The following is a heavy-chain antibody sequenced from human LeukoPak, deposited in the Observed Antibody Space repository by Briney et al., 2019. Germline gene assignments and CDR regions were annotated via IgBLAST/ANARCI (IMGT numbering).Heavy chain of an antibody. CDR3: VRLRRNSDTSGFYYYYDF. CDR1: GYTFSSYS. D-gene: IGHD3-22*01. Sequence: GRSLRLSCLASGYTFSSYSINWVRQAPGKGLEWVSSISVRSNYIYYADSVRGRFRISRDDARDSLFLEMNSLRAEDTAVYYCVRLRRNSDTSGFYYYYDFWGQGTLVTVSS. V-gene: IGHV3-21*01. J-gene: IGHJ4*02. CDR2: ISVRSNYI.